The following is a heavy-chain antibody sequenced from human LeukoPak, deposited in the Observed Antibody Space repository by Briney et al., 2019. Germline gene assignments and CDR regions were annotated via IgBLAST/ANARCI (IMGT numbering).Heavy chain of an antibody. V-gene: IGHV1-18*01. CDR3: ARGYDSSGHYSEGPFHI. CDR1: GHTSISYG. Sequence: ASVKVSCKASGHTSISYGISWVRQAPGQGLEWMGWISAYNGNTNYAQKLQGRVTMTTDTSTSTAYMELRSLRSDDTAVYYCARGYDSSGHYSEGPFHIWGQGTMVTVSS. CDR2: ISAYNGNT. J-gene: IGHJ3*02. D-gene: IGHD3-22*01.